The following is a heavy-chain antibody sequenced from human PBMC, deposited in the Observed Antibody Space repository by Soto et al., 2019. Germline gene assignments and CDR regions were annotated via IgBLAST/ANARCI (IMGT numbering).Heavy chain of an antibody. Sequence: SETLSLTCTVSGGSISIYYWSWIRQPPGKGLEWIGYISYSGSTNYNPSLKSRVTISVDTSKNQLSLKLSSVTAADTAVYYCARRYGYYFDYWGQGTLVTVSS. V-gene: IGHV4-59*08. J-gene: IGHJ4*02. D-gene: IGHD4-17*01. CDR3: ARRYGYYFDY. CDR1: GGSISIYY. CDR2: ISYSGST.